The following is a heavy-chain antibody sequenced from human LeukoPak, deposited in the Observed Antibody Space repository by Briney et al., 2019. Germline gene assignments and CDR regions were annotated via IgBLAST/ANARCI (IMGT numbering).Heavy chain of an antibody. V-gene: IGHV3-74*01. CDR1: GFTFSSYW. CDR2: INSDGSST. CDR3: ARGLSGYASSLGY. J-gene: IGHJ4*02. Sequence: PGGSLRLSCAASGFTFSSYWMHWVRQAPGKGLVWVSRINSDGSSTSYADSVRGRFSTSRDNAKNTLYLQMNSLRAEDTAVYYCARGLSGYASSLGYWGQGTLVTVSA. D-gene: IGHD6-6*01.